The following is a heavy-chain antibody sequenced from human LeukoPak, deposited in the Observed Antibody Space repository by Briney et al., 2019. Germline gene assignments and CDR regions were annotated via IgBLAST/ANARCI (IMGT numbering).Heavy chain of an antibody. V-gene: IGHV3-30*02. D-gene: IGHD5-24*01. CDR1: GFTFSSYG. J-gene: IGHJ3*02. CDR3: ARSWGRDGYNSYVAFDI. CDR2: IRYDGSNK. Sequence: PGGSLRLSCAASGFAASGFTFSSYGMHWVRQAPGKGLEWVAFIRYDGSNKYYADSVKGRFTISRDNSKNTLYLQMNSLRAEDTAVYYCARSWGRDGYNSYVAFDIWGQGTMVTVSS.